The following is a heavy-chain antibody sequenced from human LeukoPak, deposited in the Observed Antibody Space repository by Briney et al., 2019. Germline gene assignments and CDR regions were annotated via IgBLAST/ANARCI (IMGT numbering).Heavy chain of an antibody. CDR3: ARDVLLWFGELSGRQFDY. CDR2: IYYSGST. J-gene: IGHJ4*02. D-gene: IGHD3-10*01. CDR1: GGSISSSSYY. Sequence: SETLSLTCTVSGGSISSSSYYWGWIRQPPGKGLEWIGSIYYSGSTYYNPSLKSRVTISVDTSKNQFSLKLSSVTAADTAVYYCARDVLLWFGELSGRQFDYWGQGTLVTVSS. V-gene: IGHV4-39*07.